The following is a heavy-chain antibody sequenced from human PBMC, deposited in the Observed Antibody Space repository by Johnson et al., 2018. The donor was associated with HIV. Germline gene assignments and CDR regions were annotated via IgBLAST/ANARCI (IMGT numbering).Heavy chain of an antibody. Sequence: VQLVESGGGLVQPGRSLRLSCAASGFTFSSYDMHWVRQATGKGLEWVSAIGTAGDTYYPGSVKGRFTISRENAKNSLYLQMNSLRAGDTAVYYCARAIGDGYPGMKAFDIWGQGTMVTVSS. D-gene: IGHD5-24*01. J-gene: IGHJ3*02. CDR3: ARAIGDGYPGMKAFDI. V-gene: IGHV3-13*01. CDR1: GFTFSSYD. CDR2: IGTAGDT.